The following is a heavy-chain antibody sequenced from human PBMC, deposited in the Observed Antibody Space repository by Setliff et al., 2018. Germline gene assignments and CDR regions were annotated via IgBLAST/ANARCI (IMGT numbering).Heavy chain of an antibody. V-gene: IGHV1-69*05. J-gene: IGHJ6*03. CDR3: ATEGGSTITRHYMDV. Sequence: SVKVSCKASGGSFNTYAISWVRQAPGQGLEWLGGIIPVFGATNYAQKFQGRLTITTDKPTTTAYMELGSLRSDDTAVYYCATEGGSTITRHYMDVWGKGTTVTVSS. CDR2: IIPVFGAT. D-gene: IGHD4-4*01. CDR1: GGSFNTYA.